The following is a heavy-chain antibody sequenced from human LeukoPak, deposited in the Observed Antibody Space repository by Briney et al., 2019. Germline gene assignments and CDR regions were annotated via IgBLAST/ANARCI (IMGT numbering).Heavy chain of an antibody. CDR2: IIPIFRTA. V-gene: IGHV1-69*01. J-gene: IGHJ4*02. Sequence: GASVKVSCKASGGTFSSYAISWVRQAPGQRLEWMGGIIPIFRTANYAQKFQGRVTITADESTRTAYMEPSSLRSEDTAVYYCARADYYDSSGYLFDYWGQGTLVTVSS. CDR3: ARADYYDSSGYLFDY. D-gene: IGHD3-22*01. CDR1: GGTFSSYA.